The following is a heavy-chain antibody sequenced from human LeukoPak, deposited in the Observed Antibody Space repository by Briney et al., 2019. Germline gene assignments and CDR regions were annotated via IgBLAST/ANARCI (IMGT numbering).Heavy chain of an antibody. D-gene: IGHD6-19*01. CDR1: GFTFSSYG. CDR2: IRYDGSNK. J-gene: IGHJ4*02. Sequence: GGSLRLSCAPSGFTFSSYGMHWVRHAPGKGLEWVAFIRYDGSNKYYADTVKGRFTIYRDNSKNTLYLQMNSLRAEDTAVYYCARILDSAWGELGYWGQGTLVSVSS. CDR3: ARILDSAWGELGY. V-gene: IGHV3-30*02.